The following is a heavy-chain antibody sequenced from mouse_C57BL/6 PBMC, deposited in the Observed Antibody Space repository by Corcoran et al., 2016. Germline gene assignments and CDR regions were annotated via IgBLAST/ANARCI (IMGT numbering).Heavy chain of an antibody. Sequence: QVQLQQSGAELVKPGASVKISCKASGYAFSSYWMNWVKQRPGKGLEWIGQIYPGDGDTNYNGKFKGKATLTADKSSSTAYMQLSSLTSEDSTVYFCARSLLRFPYYFDYWGQGTTLTVSS. CDR1: GYAFSSYW. D-gene: IGHD1-2*01. V-gene: IGHV1-80*01. J-gene: IGHJ2*01. CDR3: ARSLLRFPYYFDY. CDR2: IYPGDGDT.